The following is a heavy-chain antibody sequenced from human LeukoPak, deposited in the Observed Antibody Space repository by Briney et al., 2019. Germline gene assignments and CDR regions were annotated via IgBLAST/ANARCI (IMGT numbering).Heavy chain of an antibody. CDR1: GGSFSGYY. D-gene: IGHD3-16*01. CDR3: ARGVSDKY. CDR2: INHSGST. J-gene: IGHJ4*02. Sequence: SETLSLTCAVYGGSFSGYYWSWIRQPPGKGLEWIGEINHSGSTNYNPSLKSRVTVSVDTSKSQFSLKLSSVTAPDTAVYYCARGVSDKYWGQGTLVTVSP. V-gene: IGHV4-34*01.